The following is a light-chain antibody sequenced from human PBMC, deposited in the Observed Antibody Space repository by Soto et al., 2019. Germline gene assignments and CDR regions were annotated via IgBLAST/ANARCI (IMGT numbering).Light chain of an antibody. CDR1: QGLSSA. CDR3: QQCDGLGLT. Sequence: ANELTQSPSSLPASVGDRVIITCRASQGLSSALAWYHQRPGQVPKLLIYDGSNLESGAASRFSDSASSTDFTHTISGLQPEDFGTYFCQQCDGLGLTFGGETIVEFK. V-gene: IGKV1-13*02. J-gene: IGKJ4*01. CDR2: DGS.